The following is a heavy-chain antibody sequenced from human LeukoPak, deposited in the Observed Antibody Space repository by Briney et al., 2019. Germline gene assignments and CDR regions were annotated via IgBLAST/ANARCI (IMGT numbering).Heavy chain of an antibody. CDR2: IYYSGST. J-gene: IGHJ4*02. V-gene: IGHV4-59*08. Sequence: PSETLSLTCTVSGGSISSYYWSWIRQPPGKGLEWIGYIYYSGSTNYNPSLKSRVTISVDTSKNQFSLKLSSVTAADTAVYYCARHVVDSYGYLGPFDYWGQGTLVTVSS. CDR1: GGSISSYY. D-gene: IGHD5-18*01. CDR3: ARHVVDSYGYLGPFDY.